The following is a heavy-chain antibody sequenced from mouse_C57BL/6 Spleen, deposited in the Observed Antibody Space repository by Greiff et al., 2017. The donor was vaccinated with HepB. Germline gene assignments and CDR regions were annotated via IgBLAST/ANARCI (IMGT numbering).Heavy chain of an antibody. Sequence: EVKLQESGAELVRPGASVKLSCTASGFNIKDDYMHWVKQRPEQGLEWIGWIDPENGDTEYASKFQGKATITADTSSNTAFLQLSSLTSEDTAVYYCTTFRNYDYAMDYWGQGTSVTVSS. V-gene: IGHV14-4*01. CDR3: TTFRNYDYAMDY. CDR2: IDPENGDT. J-gene: IGHJ4*01. CDR1: GFNIKDDY. D-gene: IGHD2-1*01.